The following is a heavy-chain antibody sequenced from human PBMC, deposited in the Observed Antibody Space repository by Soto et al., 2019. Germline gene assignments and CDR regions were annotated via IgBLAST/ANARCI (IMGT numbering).Heavy chain of an antibody. D-gene: IGHD3-3*01. CDR3: AKAHEYYDFWRVYYTGGSYYGMAV. Sequence: EVQLLESGGGLVQPGGSLSLSCAASGFTFSSYAMSWVRQAPGKGLEWVSAISGSGGSTYYADSVKGRFTISRDNSKNTRYLQMTIFRAEDMAVYYCAKAHEYYDFWRVYYTGGSYYGMAVWSQWSTVTVSS. CDR2: ISGSGGST. J-gene: IGHJ6*02. V-gene: IGHV3-23*01. CDR1: GFTFSSYA.